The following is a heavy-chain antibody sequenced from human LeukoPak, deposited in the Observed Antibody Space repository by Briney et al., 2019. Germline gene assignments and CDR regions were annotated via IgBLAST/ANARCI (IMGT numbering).Heavy chain of an antibody. CDR3: ARGQARYDSSGFYVYYFDC. J-gene: IGHJ4*02. D-gene: IGHD3-22*01. CDR2: INPNSGGT. CDR1: GYTFTGYY. V-gene: IGHV1-2*02. Sequence: ASVKVSCKASGYTFTGYYMHWVRQAPGQGLEWMGWINPNSGGTNYAQKFQGRVTMTRDTSISTAYMELSSLRSEDTAVYYCARGQARYDSSGFYVYYFDCWGQGTLVTVSS.